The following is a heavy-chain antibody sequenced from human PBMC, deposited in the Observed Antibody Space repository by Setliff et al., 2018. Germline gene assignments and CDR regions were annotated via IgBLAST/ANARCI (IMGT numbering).Heavy chain of an antibody. D-gene: IGHD3-16*01. CDR2: IKQDGSEK. CDR3: ARDGGEY. CDR1: GFTFSIYW. J-gene: IGHJ4*02. V-gene: IGHV3-7*01. Sequence: PGASLKISCAASGFTFSIYWMTWVRRAPGKGLEWVANIKQDGSEKYYVDSVKGRFTISRDNAKNSLYLQMNSLRADDTAVYYCARDGGEYWGQGTLVTVSS.